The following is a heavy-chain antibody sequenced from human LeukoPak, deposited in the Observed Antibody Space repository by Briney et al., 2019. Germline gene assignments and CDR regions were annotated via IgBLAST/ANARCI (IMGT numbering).Heavy chain of an antibody. CDR2: IVVGSDNT. D-gene: IGHD6-13*01. CDR3: AAPYSSTWFDY. J-gene: IGHJ4*02. V-gene: IGHV1-58*01. Sequence: ASVKVSCKASGFTFTSRSAVQWVRQARGQRLEWIGWIVVGSDNTNYAQKFQERVIITRDMSTSTAYMELSSLRSEDTAVYYYAAPYSSTWFDYWGQGTLVTVSS. CDR1: GFTFTSRSA.